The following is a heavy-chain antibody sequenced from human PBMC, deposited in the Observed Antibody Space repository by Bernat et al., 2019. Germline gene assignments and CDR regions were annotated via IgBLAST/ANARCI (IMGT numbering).Heavy chain of an antibody. CDR2: ITGNGIST. CDR3: ARDGSGWLFDC. V-gene: IGHV3-23*01. J-gene: IGHJ4*02. D-gene: IGHD6-19*01. CDR1: GFIFNNYA. Sequence: CAPSGFIFNNYAMSWVRQFPGKGLEWVSAITGNGISTYYADSVKGRFTISRDNSKNTLYLQMNNLRAADTAVYYCARDGSGWLFDCWGQGTLVTVSS.